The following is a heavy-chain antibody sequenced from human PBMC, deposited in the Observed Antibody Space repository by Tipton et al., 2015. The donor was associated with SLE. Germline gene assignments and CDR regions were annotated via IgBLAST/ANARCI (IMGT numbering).Heavy chain of an antibody. CDR2: VYYRGTS. J-gene: IGHJ4*02. CDR3: ARDISGHFAY. Sequence: TLSLTCTVSGGSISSYYWSWIRQPPGKGLEWVGSVYYRGTSYHNPSPTSRVSVSVDTSKNQFSLKLSSVTAADTAVYYCARDISGHFAYWSQGTLVTVSS. D-gene: IGHD3-10*01. V-gene: IGHV4-59*12. CDR1: GGSISSYY.